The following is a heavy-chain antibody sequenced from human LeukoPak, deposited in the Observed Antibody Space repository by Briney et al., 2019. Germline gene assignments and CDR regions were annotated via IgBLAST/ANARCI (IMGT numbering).Heavy chain of an antibody. CDR1: GYTLTELS. D-gene: IGHD1-14*01. J-gene: IGHJ3*02. CDR2: FDPEDGET. CDR3: ATGHSRKVAFDI. Sequence: ASVRVSCKVSGYTLTELSMHWVRQAPGKGLEWMGGFDPEDGETIYAQKFQGRVTMTEDTSTDTAYMELSSLRSEDTAVYYCATGHSRKVAFDIWGQGTMVTVSS. V-gene: IGHV1-24*01.